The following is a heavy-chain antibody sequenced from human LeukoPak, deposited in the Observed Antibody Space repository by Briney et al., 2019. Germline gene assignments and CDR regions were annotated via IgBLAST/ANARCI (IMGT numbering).Heavy chain of an antibody. J-gene: IGHJ5*02. V-gene: IGHV3-48*03. CDR2: ISSSGSTI. Sequence: GGSLRLSCAASGFTFSSYEMNWVRQAPGKGLEWVSYISSSGSTIYYADSVKGRFTISRDNAKNSLYLQMNSLRAEDTAVYYCAREGPGWAAAAGKPFNWFDPWGQGTLDTVSS. CDR3: AREGPGWAAAAGKPFNWFDP. CDR1: GFTFSSYE. D-gene: IGHD6-13*01.